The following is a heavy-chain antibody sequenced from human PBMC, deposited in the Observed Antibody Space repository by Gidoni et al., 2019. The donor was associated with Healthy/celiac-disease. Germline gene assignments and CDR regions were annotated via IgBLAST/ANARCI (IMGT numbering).Heavy chain of an antibody. CDR2: ISDDGSNK. CDR1: GFTFSSYA. D-gene: IGHD2-21*02. CDR3: ARDPCGGDCYSDY. J-gene: IGHJ4*02. Sequence: QVQLVESGGGVVQPGRSLRLSCSASGFTFSSYAMHWVRQAPGKGLEWVAVISDDGSNKYYADSVKGRFTISRDNSKNTLYLQMNSLRAEDTAVYYCARDPCGGDCYSDYWGQGTLVTVSS. V-gene: IGHV3-30-3*01.